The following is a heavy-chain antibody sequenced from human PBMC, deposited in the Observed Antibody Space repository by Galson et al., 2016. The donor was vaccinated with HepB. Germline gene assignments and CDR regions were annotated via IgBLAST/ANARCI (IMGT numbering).Heavy chain of an antibody. J-gene: IGHJ4*02. V-gene: IGHV3-7*03. D-gene: IGHD6-13*01. Sequence: SLRLSCAASGFSIRNHWMSWVRQAPGKGLEWVANINQDGSVEKYADSVRGRFTVFKDNAKNSVYLQLNSLSADDTDMFYCARIAADGSTFDYWGQGTLVTISS. CDR2: INQDGSVE. CDR1: GFSIRNHW. CDR3: ARIAADGSTFDY.